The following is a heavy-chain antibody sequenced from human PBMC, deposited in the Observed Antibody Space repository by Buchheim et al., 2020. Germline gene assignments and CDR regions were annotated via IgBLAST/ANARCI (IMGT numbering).Heavy chain of an antibody. Sequence: QVQLQQWGAGLLKPSETLSLTCAVYGGSFSGYYWSWIRQPPGKGLEWIGEINHSGSTNYNPSLKSRVTISVDTSKNQFSLKLSSVTAADTAVYYCARVRYSGSYYPDYYYGMDVWGQGTT. V-gene: IGHV4-34*01. CDR2: INHSGST. D-gene: IGHD1-26*01. CDR1: GGSFSGYY. J-gene: IGHJ6*02. CDR3: ARVRYSGSYYPDYYYGMDV.